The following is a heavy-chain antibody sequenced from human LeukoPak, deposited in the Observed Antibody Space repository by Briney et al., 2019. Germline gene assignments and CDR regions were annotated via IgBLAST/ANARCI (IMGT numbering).Heavy chain of an antibody. V-gene: IGHV3-30*18. CDR2: ISYDGSNK. Sequence: GGSLRLSCAASGFTFSSYGMHWVRQAPGKGLEWVDVISYDGSNKYYADSVKGRFTISRDNSKNTLYLQMNSLRAEDTAVYYCAKGGRDVWFGELGAFDYWGQGTLVTVSS. J-gene: IGHJ4*02. CDR3: AKGGRDVWFGELGAFDY. D-gene: IGHD3-10*01. CDR1: GFTFSSYG.